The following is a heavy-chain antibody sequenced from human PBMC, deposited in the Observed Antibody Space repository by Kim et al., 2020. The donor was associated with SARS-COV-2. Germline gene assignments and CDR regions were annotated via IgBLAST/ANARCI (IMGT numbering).Heavy chain of an antibody. CDR2: VNHRGTT. V-gene: IGHV4-34*01. CDR3: ARGVQGFDSSCYFNY. Sequence: SETLSLTCAVYGGSLSGYYWSWIRQPPGKGLEWIGEVNHRGTTIYNPSLKSRVTLSVDTSKNQFSLNLNSVTAADTAVYYCARGVQGFDSSCYFNYWGQGTLVTVSS. D-gene: IGHD3-22*01. J-gene: IGHJ4*02. CDR1: GGSLSGYY.